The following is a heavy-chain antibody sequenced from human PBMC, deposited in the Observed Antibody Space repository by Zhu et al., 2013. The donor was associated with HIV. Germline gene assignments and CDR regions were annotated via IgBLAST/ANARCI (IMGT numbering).Heavy chain of an antibody. CDR2: IIPMFGAA. J-gene: IGHJ5*02. V-gene: IGHV1-69*12. CDR3: ARVEGVVPAAMWALGGFDP. Sequence: QVQLVQSGAEVKKPGSSVKVSCKASGGTFSSYAISWVRQAPGQGLEWMGGIIPMFGAAKHAQKFQGRVTITADESTSTAYLELSGLRSEDTAVYYCARVEGVVPAAMWALGGFDPVGPGNPGHRLL. D-gene: IGHD2-2*01. CDR1: GGTFSSYA.